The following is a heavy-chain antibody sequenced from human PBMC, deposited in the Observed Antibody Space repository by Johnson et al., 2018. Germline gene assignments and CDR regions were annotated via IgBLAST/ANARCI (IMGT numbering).Heavy chain of an antibody. CDR2: ISRSNSST. CDR3: AKNLKSGTYVRAEYFQH. D-gene: IGHD1-26*01. V-gene: IGHV3-23*01. Sequence: VQSGGSLSLSCAASGFTFSSYAMNWVRQAPGKGLEWVSTISRSNSSTYYADYVKGRFTISRDNSKNILYLQMNSLRAEDTAIYYCAKNLKSGTYVRAEYFQHWGQGTLVTVSS. CDR1: GFTFSSYA. J-gene: IGHJ1*01.